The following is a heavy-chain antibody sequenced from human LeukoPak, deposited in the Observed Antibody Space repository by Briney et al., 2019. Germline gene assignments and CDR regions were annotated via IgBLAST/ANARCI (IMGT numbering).Heavy chain of an antibody. CDR2: ISGSGTTT. J-gene: IGHJ4*02. V-gene: IGHV3-23*01. CDR3: AKWYCTTSTCYYDY. D-gene: IGHD2-8*01. CDR1: GFTFSNYA. Sequence: GGSLRLSCAASGFTFSNYAMSWVRQAPGKGLEWVSAISGSGTTTYYADSVKGRFTVSRDNSKNTLYLQMNSLRAEDTAVYYCAKWYCTTSTCYYDYWGQGTLVTVSS.